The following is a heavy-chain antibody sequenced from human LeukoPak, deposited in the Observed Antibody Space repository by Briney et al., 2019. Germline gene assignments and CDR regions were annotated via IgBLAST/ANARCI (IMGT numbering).Heavy chain of an antibody. CDR1: GFTFSSYG. J-gene: IGHJ4*02. Sequence: GRSLRLSCAASGFTFSSYGMHWVRQAPGKGLGWVAVIWYDGSNKYYADSVKGRFTISRDNSKNTVYLQMNSLRAEDTAVFYCARETGSAVGSTDFDYWGQGALVTVSS. D-gene: IGHD5/OR15-5a*01. CDR2: IWYDGSNK. V-gene: IGHV3-33*01. CDR3: ARETGSAVGSTDFDY.